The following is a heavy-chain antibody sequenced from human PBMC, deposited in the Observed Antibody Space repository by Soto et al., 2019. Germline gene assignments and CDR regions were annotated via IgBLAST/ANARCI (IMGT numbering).Heavy chain of an antibody. CDR1: GLTFSDYY. CDR3: ARDFYDSSGYYYVRVYYYYGMDV. D-gene: IGHD3-22*01. CDR2: ISSSSSTI. Sequence: GGSLRLSCAASGLTFSDYYMIWIRQAPGKGLKWVSYISSSSSTIYYADSVKGRFTISRDNAKNSLYLQMNSLRDEDTTVYYCARDFYDSSGYYYVRVYYYYGMDVWGQGTTVTVSS. J-gene: IGHJ6*02. V-gene: IGHV3-11*04.